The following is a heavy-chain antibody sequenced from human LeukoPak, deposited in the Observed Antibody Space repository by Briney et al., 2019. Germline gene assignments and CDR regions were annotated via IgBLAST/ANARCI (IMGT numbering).Heavy chain of an antibody. V-gene: IGHV4-34*01. CDR2: INHSGST. CDR3: ARSGRYYGSGSYSNYYYYYYMDV. CDR1: GGSISSYY. J-gene: IGHJ6*03. D-gene: IGHD3-10*01. Sequence: SETLSLTCTVSGGSISSYYWSWIRQPPGKGLEWIGEINHSGSTSYNPSLKSRVTISVDTSKNQFSLKLSSVTATDTAVYYCARSGRYYGSGSYSNYYYYYYMDVWGKGTTVTVSS.